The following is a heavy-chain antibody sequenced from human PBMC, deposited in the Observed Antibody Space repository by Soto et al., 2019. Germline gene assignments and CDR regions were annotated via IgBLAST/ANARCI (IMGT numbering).Heavy chain of an antibody. CDR2: ISYDGSNK. J-gene: IGHJ3*02. CDR3: ARVVEVGATSAFDI. V-gene: IGHV3-30-3*01. D-gene: IGHD1-26*01. Sequence: GGSLRLSCAASGFTFSSYAMHWVRQAPGKGLEWVAVISYDGSNKYYADSVKGRFTISRDNSKNTLYLQMNSLRAEDTAVYYCARVVEVGATSAFDIWGQGTMVTVSS. CDR1: GFTFSSYA.